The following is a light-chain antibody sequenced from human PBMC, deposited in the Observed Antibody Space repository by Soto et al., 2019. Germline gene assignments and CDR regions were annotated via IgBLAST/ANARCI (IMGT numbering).Light chain of an antibody. V-gene: IGLV2-23*02. CDR3: CSHARSYV. Sequence: QSVLTQPASVSGSPGQSITISCSGTSSDVGRYNPVSWYQQLPGKAPKLMIYEVSKRPSGVSDRFSGSKSGNTASLTISGLQTEDEADYYCCSHARSYVFGSGTKVTVL. CDR2: EVS. J-gene: IGLJ1*01. CDR1: SSDVGRYNP.